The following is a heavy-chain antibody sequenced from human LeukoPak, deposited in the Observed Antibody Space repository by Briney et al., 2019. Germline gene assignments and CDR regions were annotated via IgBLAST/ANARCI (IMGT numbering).Heavy chain of an antibody. V-gene: IGHV3-30*04. J-gene: IGHJ4*02. D-gene: IGHD3-10*01. CDR3: ARENVPGYFDY. CDR1: GFTFSSYA. Sequence: PGRSLRLSCAASGFTFSSYAMHWVRQAPGKGLEWVAVISYDGSNKYYADSVKGRFTISRDNSKNTLYLQMNSLRAEDTAVYYCARENVPGYFDYWGQGTLVTVSS. CDR2: ISYDGSNK.